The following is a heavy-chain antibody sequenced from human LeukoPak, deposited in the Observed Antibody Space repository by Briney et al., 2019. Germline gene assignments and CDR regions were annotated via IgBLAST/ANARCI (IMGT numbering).Heavy chain of an antibody. CDR1: GFTFSGYW. Sequence: GGSLRLSCAASGFTFSGYWMHWVRQAPGKGLVWVSRINGDGSSTTYADSVKGRFTISRDNAKNSLYLQMNSLRAGDAAVYYCAKGAAGGGGVTNYYYYYMDVWGKGTTVTVSS. CDR2: INGDGSST. CDR3: AKGAAGGGGVTNYYYYYMDV. J-gene: IGHJ6*03. D-gene: IGHD3-3*01. V-gene: IGHV3-74*01.